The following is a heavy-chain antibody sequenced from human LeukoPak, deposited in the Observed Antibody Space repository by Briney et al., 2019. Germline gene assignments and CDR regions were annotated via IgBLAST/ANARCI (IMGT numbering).Heavy chain of an antibody. CDR3: AKNGRTWPS. Sequence: PSETLSLTCSVSGASISSSYWSWLRQPPGKGLEWIAHIYNRDTNYNPSLQSRVTISLDTSKNQLSLKLTSVTAADTAVYYCAKNGRTWPSWGREPWSPSRQ. D-gene: IGHD2-8*01. CDR2: IYNRDT. CDR1: GASISSSY. J-gene: IGHJ5*02. V-gene: IGHV4-59*03.